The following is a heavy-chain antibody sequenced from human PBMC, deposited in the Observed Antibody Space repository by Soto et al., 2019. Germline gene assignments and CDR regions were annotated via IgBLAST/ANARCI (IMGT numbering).Heavy chain of an antibody. V-gene: IGHV3-30*18. J-gene: IGHJ4*02. CDR1: GFTFNTYD. D-gene: IGHD1-26*01. Sequence: QVQLVESGGGVVQPGRSLRLSCAASGFTFNTYDMHWVRQAPGKGLEWVAVISYDGSNKYYADSVKGRFTISRDNSKNTLYLQMNSLRAEDTAVYYCAKRGYSGSYYGMDYWGQGTLVTVSS. CDR3: AKRGYSGSYYGMDY. CDR2: ISYDGSNK.